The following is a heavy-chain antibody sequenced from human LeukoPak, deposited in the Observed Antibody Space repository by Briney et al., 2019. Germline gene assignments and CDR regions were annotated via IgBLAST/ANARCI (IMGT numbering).Heavy chain of an antibody. Sequence: GGSLRLSCAASGFTFSNAWMSWVRQAPGKGLEWVSYISSSSSTIYYADSVKGRFTISRDNAKNSLYLQMNSLRVEDTAVYYCASRIVGGSFGYWGQGTLVTVSS. V-gene: IGHV3-48*01. J-gene: IGHJ4*02. CDR3: ASRIVGGSFGY. CDR2: ISSSSSTI. CDR1: GFTFSNAW. D-gene: IGHD1-26*01.